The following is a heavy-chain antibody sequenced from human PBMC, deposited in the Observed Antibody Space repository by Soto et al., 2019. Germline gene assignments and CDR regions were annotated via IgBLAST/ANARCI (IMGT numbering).Heavy chain of an antibody. J-gene: IGHJ4*02. Sequence: SETLSRTCTVSVGSISSGDYYWSWIRQPPGKGLEWIGYIYYSGSTYYNPSLKSRVTISVDTSKNQFSLKLSSVTAADTAVYFCARATVGLDTISYFDYWGQGTLVTVSS. V-gene: IGHV4-30-4*01. D-gene: IGHD2-15*01. CDR3: ARATVGLDTISYFDY. CDR1: VGSISSGDYY. CDR2: IYYSGST.